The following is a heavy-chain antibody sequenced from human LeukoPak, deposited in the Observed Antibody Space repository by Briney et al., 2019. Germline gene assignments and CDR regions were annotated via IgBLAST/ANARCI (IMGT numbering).Heavy chain of an antibody. J-gene: IGHJ4*02. D-gene: IGHD1-26*01. Sequence: GGSLRLSCAASEFDFSSHAMTWVRQAPGKGLEWVSAISISGSKTYYADSVKGRFTISRDNAKNTLSLQMNSLRAEDTAVYYCAKGYSGSYYTDYWGQGTLVTVSS. CDR1: EFDFSSHA. CDR3: AKGYSGSYYTDY. V-gene: IGHV3-23*01. CDR2: ISISGSKT.